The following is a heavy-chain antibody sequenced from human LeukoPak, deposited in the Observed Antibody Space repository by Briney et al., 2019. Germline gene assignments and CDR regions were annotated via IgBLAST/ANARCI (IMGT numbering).Heavy chain of an antibody. V-gene: IGHV4-39*01. J-gene: IGHJ4*02. CDR1: SDSIYSSNYY. D-gene: IGHD2-21*02. CDR2: IYYSGST. Sequence: PSETLSLTCTVSSDSIYSSNYYWGWIRQPPGKGLEWIGSIYYSGSTYYNSSLKSRVTISVDTSKNQFSLKLSSLTAADTAVYYCARAAYCGGDCYLLDYWGQGTLVTVFS. CDR3: ARAAYCGGDCYLLDY.